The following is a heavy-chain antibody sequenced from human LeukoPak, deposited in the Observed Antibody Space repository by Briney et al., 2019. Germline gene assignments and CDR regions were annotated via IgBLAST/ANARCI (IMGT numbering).Heavy chain of an antibody. CDR3: VRVEYCSSPNCYIGGYY. CDR1: GYSISSGYY. Sequence: PSETLSLTCAVSGYSISSGYYWGWIRQPPGRGLEWIGSIYHSGSTYYNPSLKSRVTISVDTSKNQFSLKLSSVTAADTAVYYCVRVEYCSSPNCYIGGYYWGRGTLVTVSS. D-gene: IGHD2-2*02. V-gene: IGHV4-38-2*01. J-gene: IGHJ4*02. CDR2: IYHSGST.